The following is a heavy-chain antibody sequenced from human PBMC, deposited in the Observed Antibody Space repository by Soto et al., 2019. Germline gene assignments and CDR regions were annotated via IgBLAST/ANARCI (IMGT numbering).Heavy chain of an antibody. CDR2: ISGSGGST. Sequence: EVQLLESGGGLVQPGGSLRLYCAASGFTFSSYAMSWVRQAPGKGLEWGSAISGSGGSTYYADSVKGRFTISRDNSKNTLDLQMNSLRAEDTAVYYCAKDIVVRGDYDAFDIWGQGTMVTVSS. D-gene: IGHD4-17*01. J-gene: IGHJ3*02. CDR1: GFTFSSYA. CDR3: AKDIVVRGDYDAFDI. V-gene: IGHV3-23*01.